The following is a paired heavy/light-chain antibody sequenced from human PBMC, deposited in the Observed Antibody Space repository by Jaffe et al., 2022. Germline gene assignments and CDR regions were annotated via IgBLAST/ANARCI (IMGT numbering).Heavy chain of an antibody. D-gene: IGHD3-16*02. CDR2: INHSGST. V-gene: IGHV4-34*01. CDR3: ASTGYDYIWGSYRIYHYFDY. CDR1: GGSFSGYY. Sequence: QVQLQQWGAGLLKPSETLSLTCAVYGGSFSGYYWSWIRQPPGKGLEWIGEINHSGSTNYNPSLKSRVTISVDTSKNQFSLKLSSVTAADTAVYYCASTGYDYIWGSYRIYHYFDYWGQGTLVTVSS. J-gene: IGHJ4*02.
Light chain of an antibody. CDR2: GAS. J-gene: IGKJ4*01. V-gene: IGKV3-15*01. CDR3: QQYNNWPPRA. Sequence: EIVMTQSPATLSVSPGERATLSCRASQSVSSNLAWYQQKPGQAPRLLIYGASTRATGIPARFSGSGSGTEFTLTISSLQSEDFAVYYCQQYNNWPPRAFGGGTKVEIK. CDR1: QSVSSN.